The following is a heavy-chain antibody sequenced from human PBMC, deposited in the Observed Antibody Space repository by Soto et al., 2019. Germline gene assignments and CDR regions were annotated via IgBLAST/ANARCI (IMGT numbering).Heavy chain of an antibody. D-gene: IGHD5-18*01. CDR3: ARVGIQLWTAPNWFDP. CDR2: INPSGGST. V-gene: IGHV1-46*01. Sequence: ASVKVSCKASGYTFTSYYMHWVRQAPGQGLEWMGIINPSGGSTSYAQKFQGRVTMTRDTSTSTVYMELSSLRSEDTAVYYCARVGIQLWTAPNWFDPWGQGTLVTVSS. CDR1: GYTFTSYY. J-gene: IGHJ5*02.